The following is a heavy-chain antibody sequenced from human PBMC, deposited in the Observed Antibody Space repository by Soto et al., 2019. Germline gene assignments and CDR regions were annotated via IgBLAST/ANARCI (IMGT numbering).Heavy chain of an antibody. J-gene: IGHJ4*02. Sequence: QVQLQESGPGLVKPSGTLSLTCAVSGGSISSLYWWSWVRQPPGKGLEWIGEVHHSGSTNYNPSLKSRVTISVDKSKNQFSLKLNSVTAADTAMYYCARRADYDSTGYDTYWGQGALVTVSS. CDR1: GGSISSLYW. CDR2: VHHSGST. D-gene: IGHD3-22*01. CDR3: ARRADYDSTGYDTY. V-gene: IGHV4-4*02.